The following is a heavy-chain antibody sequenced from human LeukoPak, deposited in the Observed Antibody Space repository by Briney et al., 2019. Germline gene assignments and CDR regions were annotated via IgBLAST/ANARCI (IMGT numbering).Heavy chain of an antibody. V-gene: IGHV4-34*01. CDR3: ARGRVSSSTWYSTYYYYFYMDV. CDR2: INHSGST. D-gene: IGHD6-13*01. J-gene: IGHJ6*03. CDR1: GGSFSGYY. Sequence: SETLSLTCAVYGGSFSGYYWSWIRQPPGKGLEWIGEINHSGSTNYNPSLKSRVTISVDTSKNQFSLELSSATAADTAVYFCARGRVSSSTWYSTYYYYFYMDVWGKGTTATVSS.